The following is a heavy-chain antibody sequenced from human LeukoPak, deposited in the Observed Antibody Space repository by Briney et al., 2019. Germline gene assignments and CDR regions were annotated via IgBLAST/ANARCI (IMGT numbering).Heavy chain of an antibody. CDR1: GVSISSYY. D-gene: IGHD6-19*01. J-gene: IGHJ4*02. Sequence: PSETLSLTCTVSGVSISSYYWSWLRQPPGKGLEWIGYIYYSGSTNYNPSLKSRVTISVDTSKNQFSLKLSSVTAADTAVYYCARSYDSGWLRAGWYFDYWGQGTLVTISS. CDR2: IYYSGST. CDR3: ARSYDSGWLRAGWYFDY. V-gene: IGHV4-59*01.